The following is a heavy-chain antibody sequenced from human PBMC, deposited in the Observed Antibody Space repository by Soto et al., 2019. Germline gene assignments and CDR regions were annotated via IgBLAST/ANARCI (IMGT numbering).Heavy chain of an antibody. J-gene: IGHJ6*03. CDR1: GFTFSSYG. CDR2: ISYDGSNK. Sequence: GGSLRLSCAASGFTFSSYGMHWVRQAPGKGLEWVAVISYDGSNKYYADSVKGRFTISRDNSKNTLYLQMNSLRAEDTAVYYCAKDLRRITIFGVVTTNYYYYYMDVWGKGTTVTVSS. CDR3: AKDLRRITIFGVVTTNYYYYYMDV. D-gene: IGHD3-3*01. V-gene: IGHV3-30*18.